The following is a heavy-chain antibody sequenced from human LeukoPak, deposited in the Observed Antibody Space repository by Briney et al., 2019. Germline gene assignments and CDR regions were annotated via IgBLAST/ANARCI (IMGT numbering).Heavy chain of an antibody. D-gene: IGHD1-26*01. CDR3: ARDLSGGSYYDYYHGMDV. J-gene: IGHJ6*02. CDR2: IYYSGST. CDR1: GGSISSYY. Sequence: SETLSLTCTVSGGSISSYYWSWIRQPPGRGLEWIGYIYYSGSTNYNPSLKSRVTISVDTSKNQFSLKLSSVTAADTAVYYCARDLSGGSYYDYYHGMDVWGQGTTVTVSS. V-gene: IGHV4-59*01.